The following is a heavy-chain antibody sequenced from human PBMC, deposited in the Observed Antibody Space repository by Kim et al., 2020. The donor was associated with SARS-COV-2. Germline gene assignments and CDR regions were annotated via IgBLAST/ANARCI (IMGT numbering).Heavy chain of an antibody. J-gene: IGHJ6*02. D-gene: IGHD4-17*01. CDR2: IYYSGST. V-gene: IGHV4-30-4*01. Sequence: SETLSLTCTVSGGSISSGDYYWSWIRQPPGKSLEWIGYIYYSGSTYYNPSLKSRVTISVDTSKNQFSLKLSSVTAADTAVYYCARGARAYGDYGDYYYGMDVWGQGTTVTVSS. CDR1: GGSISSGDYY. CDR3: ARGARAYGDYGDYYYGMDV.